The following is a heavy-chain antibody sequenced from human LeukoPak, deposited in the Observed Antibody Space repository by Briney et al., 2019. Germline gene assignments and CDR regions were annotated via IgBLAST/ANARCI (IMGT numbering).Heavy chain of an antibody. CDR2: IYSSGTT. Sequence: PSETLSLTCTVSGASISSSYWSCIRQPPGMGLEWIGYIYSSGTTNYSPSLKRRVTISIDTSKNQFSLKLTSVTAADTAVYYCARVVNWGLRYFDLWGRGTLVTVSS. CDR3: ARVVNWGLRYFDL. J-gene: IGHJ2*01. V-gene: IGHV4-59*01. D-gene: IGHD7-27*01. CDR1: GASISSSY.